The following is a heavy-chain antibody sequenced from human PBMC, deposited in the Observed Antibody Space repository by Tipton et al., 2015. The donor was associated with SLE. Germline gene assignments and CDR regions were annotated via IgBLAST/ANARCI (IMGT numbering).Heavy chain of an antibody. V-gene: IGHV4-39*07. J-gene: IGHJ3*01. CDR2: IHDSGSA. CDR1: GGSISSDSHF. CDR3: ARSRDKATDSFDV. D-gene: IGHD5-24*01. Sequence: TLSLTCTVSGGSISSDSHFWGWTRQPPGKGLEWLGSIHDSGSAYYNPSLKSRVTISVDTSNNQFSLKLTSVTAADTAVYYCARSRDKATDSFDVWGQGTMVTVSS.